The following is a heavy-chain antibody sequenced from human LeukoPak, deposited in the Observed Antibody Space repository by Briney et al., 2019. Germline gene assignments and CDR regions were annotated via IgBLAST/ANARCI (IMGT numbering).Heavy chain of an antibody. CDR2: IYHSGST. CDR1: GYSISSGYH. CDR3: ARSPWIQLWLGAFDI. J-gene: IGHJ3*02. V-gene: IGHV4-38-2*01. D-gene: IGHD5-18*01. Sequence: SETLSLTCAVSGYSISSGYHWGWIRQPPGKGLEWIGSIYHSGSTYYNPSLKSRVTISVDTSKNQFSLKLSSVTAADTAVYYCARSPWIQLWLGAFDIWGQGTMVTVSS.